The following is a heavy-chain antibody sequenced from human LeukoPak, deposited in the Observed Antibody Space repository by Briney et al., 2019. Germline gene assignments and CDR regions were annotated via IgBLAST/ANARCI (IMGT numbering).Heavy chain of an antibody. Sequence: PGGSLRLSCAASGLTVSSNYMSWVRQAPGKGLEWVSVIYSGGSTYYADSVKGRFTISRDNSKNTLYLQMNSLRAEDTAVYYCARSGEAGTFDYWGQGTLVTVSS. V-gene: IGHV3-53*01. CDR3: ARSGEAGTFDY. J-gene: IGHJ4*02. D-gene: IGHD6-13*01. CDR2: IYSGGST. CDR1: GLTVSSNY.